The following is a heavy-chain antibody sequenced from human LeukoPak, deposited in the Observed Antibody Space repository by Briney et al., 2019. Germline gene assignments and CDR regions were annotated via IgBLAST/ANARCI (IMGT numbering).Heavy chain of an antibody. J-gene: IGHJ3*02. CDR3: ARAQYCGGDCYPRGDDAFDI. Sequence: GGSLRLSCAASGFTFSSYSMNWVSQTPGKGLEWVSSISSSSSYIYYADPVKGRFTISRDNAKNSLYLQMNSLRAEDTAVYYCARAQYCGGDCYPRGDDAFDIWGQGTMVTVSS. CDR2: ISSSSSYI. D-gene: IGHD2-21*02. V-gene: IGHV3-21*01. CDR1: GFTFSSYS.